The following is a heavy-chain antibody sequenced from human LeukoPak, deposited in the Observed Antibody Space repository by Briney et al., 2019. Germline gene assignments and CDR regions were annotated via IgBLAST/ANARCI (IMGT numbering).Heavy chain of an antibody. CDR3: ARDISSGWYGY. CDR2: INPNGGGT. V-gene: IGHV1-2*02. Sequence: GASVKVSCKASGYTFPRYYMHWVRQAPGQGVEWVGWINPNGGGTNYAQKFQGRVTMTRATSISTAYMELSRLRSDDTAVYYCARDISSGWYGYWGQGTLVTVSS. CDR1: GYTFPRYY. J-gene: IGHJ4*02. D-gene: IGHD6-19*01.